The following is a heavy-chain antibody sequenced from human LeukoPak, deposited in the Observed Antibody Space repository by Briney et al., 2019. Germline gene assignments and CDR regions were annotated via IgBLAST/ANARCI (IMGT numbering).Heavy chain of an antibody. CDR1: GDSISNTRYQ. CDR2: IYYSGAT. J-gene: IGHJ4*02. D-gene: IGHD6-6*01. CDR3: AREIVSSVES. V-gene: IGHV4-39*02. Sequence: PSETLSLTCTVSGDSISNTRYQWGWIRQPPGKGLEWIGSIYYSGATYYNPSLKSRVTISVDTSRNHFSLKLSSVTAADTAVYHCAREIVSSVESWGQGSLVTVSS.